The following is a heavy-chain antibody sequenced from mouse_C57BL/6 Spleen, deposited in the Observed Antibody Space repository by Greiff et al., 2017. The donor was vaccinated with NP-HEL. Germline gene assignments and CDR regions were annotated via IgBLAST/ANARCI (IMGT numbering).Heavy chain of an antibody. CDR1: GFSFNTYA. D-gene: IGHD2-5*01. CDR2: IRSKSNNYAT. V-gene: IGHV10-1*01. Sequence: EVQLVESGGGLVQPKGSLKLSCAASGFSFNTYAMNWVRQAPGKGLEWVARIRSKSNNYATYYADSVKDRFTISRDDSESMLYLQMNNLKTEDTAMYYCVSSYYSNYGAYWGQGTLVTVSA. CDR3: VSSYYSNYGAY. J-gene: IGHJ3*01.